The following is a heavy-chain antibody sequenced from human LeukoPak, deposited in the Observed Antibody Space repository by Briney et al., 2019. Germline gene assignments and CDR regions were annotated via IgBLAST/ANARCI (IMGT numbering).Heavy chain of an antibody. CDR1: GGSMSTYH. CDR2: VNYSGRT. CDR3: ARGYCNDDGCYSQAGKY. Sequence: PSETLSLTCTVSGGSMSTYHWNWIRQPPGKGLEWIGDVNYSGRTNYNPSLKSRVTISVDTSKKQFSLKLSSVTAADTAVYYCARGYCNDDGCYSQAGKYWGQGTLVTVSS. V-gene: IGHV4-59*01. D-gene: IGHD2-15*01. J-gene: IGHJ4*02.